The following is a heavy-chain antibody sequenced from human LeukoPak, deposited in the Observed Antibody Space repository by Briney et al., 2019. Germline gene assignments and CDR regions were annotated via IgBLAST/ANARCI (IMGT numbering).Heavy chain of an antibody. V-gene: IGHV3-53*01. J-gene: IGHJ5*02. CDR2: IHTNGNT. Sequence: GGSLRLSCAASGLIVSSNYMTWVRQAPGKGLEWVSIIHTNGNTYYADSVKGRFTISRDNSKNTLYLQMNSLRTEDTAVYYCASSRTAASSNWFDPWGQGTLVTVSS. D-gene: IGHD6-13*01. CDR3: ASSRTAASSNWFDP. CDR1: GLIVSSNY.